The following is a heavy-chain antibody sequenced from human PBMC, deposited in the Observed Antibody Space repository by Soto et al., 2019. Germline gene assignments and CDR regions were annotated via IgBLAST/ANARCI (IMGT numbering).Heavy chain of an antibody. J-gene: IGHJ3*02. D-gene: IGHD6-19*01. Sequence: QVQLVESGGGVVQPGRSLRLSCAASGFTFSSYGMHWVRQAPGKGLEWVAVISYDGSNKYYADSVKGRFTISRDNSKNRLYLQMNSLRAEDTAVYYCAKDTGGGSSGSFDIWGQGTMVTVSS. CDR3: AKDTGGGSSGSFDI. CDR1: GFTFSSYG. V-gene: IGHV3-30*18. CDR2: ISYDGSNK.